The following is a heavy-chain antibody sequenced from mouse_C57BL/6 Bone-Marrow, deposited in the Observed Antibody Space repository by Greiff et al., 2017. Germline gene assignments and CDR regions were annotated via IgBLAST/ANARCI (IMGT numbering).Heavy chain of an antibody. J-gene: IGHJ4*01. V-gene: IGHV2-2*01. CDR1: GFSLTSYG. CDR2: IWSGGST. Sequence: VKLMESGPGLVQPSQSLYITCTVSGFSLTSYGVHWVRQSPGKGLEWLGVIWSGGSTDYNAAFISRLSISKDNSKSQVFFKMNSLQADDTAIYYCAAHYDYYARDYWGQGTSVTVSS. CDR3: AAHYDYYARDY. D-gene: IGHD1-1*02.